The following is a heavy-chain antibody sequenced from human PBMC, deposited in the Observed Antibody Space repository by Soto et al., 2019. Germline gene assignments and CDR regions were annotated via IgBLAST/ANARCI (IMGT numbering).Heavy chain of an antibody. V-gene: IGHV3-23*01. CDR2: ISGSGGST. J-gene: IGHJ4*02. Sequence: EVQLLESGGGLVQPGGSLRLSCAASGFTFSSYAMSWVRQAPGKGLEWVSAISGSGGSTYYADSVKGRFTISRDNSKNTLYLEMNSLRAEDTAEYYCAKDSSGWYVIDYWGQGTLVTVSS. CDR1: GFTFSSYA. CDR3: AKDSSGWYVIDY. D-gene: IGHD6-19*01.